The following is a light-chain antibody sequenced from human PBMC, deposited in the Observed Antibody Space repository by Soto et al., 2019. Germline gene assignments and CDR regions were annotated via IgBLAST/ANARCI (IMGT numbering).Light chain of an antibody. Sequence: DIQLTQSPSSLSASVGDRVTITCRASQSISSYLNWYQQKPGKAPKLLIYAASNLQSGVPSRFSGSGSGTDFPPTISRRQPEGFGTYLRQPSSSTPLLTFGRGTKVDIK. CDR3: QPSSSTPLLT. CDR2: AAS. J-gene: IGKJ3*01. V-gene: IGKV1-39*01. CDR1: QSISSY.